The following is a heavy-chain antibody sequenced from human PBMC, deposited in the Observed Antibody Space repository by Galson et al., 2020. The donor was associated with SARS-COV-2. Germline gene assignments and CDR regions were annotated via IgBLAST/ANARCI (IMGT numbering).Heavy chain of an antibody. Sequence: SVKVSCKASGGTFSSYAISWVRQAPGQGLEWMGGIIPIFGTANYAQKFQGRVTITADESTSTAYMELSSLRSEDTAVYYCARRGWSSSEAIYYYHYMNVWGKGTTVTDSS. J-gene: IGHJ6*03. V-gene: IGHV1-69*13. CDR3: ARRGWSSSEAIYYYHYMNV. CDR2: IIPIFGTA. D-gene: IGHD6-6*01. CDR1: GGTFSSYA.